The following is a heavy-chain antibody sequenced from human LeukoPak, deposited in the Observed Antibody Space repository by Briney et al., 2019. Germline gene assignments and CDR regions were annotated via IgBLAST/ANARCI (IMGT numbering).Heavy chain of an antibody. CDR3: ARERGAARHYFDY. CDR2: ISYDGSNK. J-gene: IGHJ4*02. D-gene: IGHD6-6*01. Sequence: GGSLRLSCAASGFTFSSYAIHWVRQAPGKGLEWVAVISYDGSNKYYADSVKGRFTISRDNSKNTLYLQMNSLRAEDTAVYYCARERGAARHYFDYWGQGTLVTVSS. V-gene: IGHV3-30*04. CDR1: GFTFSSYA.